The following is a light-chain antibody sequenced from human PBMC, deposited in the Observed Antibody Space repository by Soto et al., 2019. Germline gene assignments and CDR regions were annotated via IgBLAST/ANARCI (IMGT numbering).Light chain of an antibody. Sequence: QSVLTQPAFVSGSPGQSITISCTGTSSDVGGYNYVSWYQQHPGKAPKLMIYDVRNRPSGVSNRISGSKSGNTASLTISGLQAEDEADYYCSSYTASSTLVVFGTGTKLTVL. CDR3: SSYTASSTLVV. CDR1: SSDVGGYNY. J-gene: IGLJ1*01. CDR2: DVR. V-gene: IGLV2-14*01.